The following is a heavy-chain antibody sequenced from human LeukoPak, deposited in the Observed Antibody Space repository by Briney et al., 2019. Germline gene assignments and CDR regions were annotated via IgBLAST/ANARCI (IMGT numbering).Heavy chain of an antibody. CDR2: ISGSSGST. CDR1: GFTFSSYA. CDR3: AKASRGYSGYEPTLFDY. Sequence: GGSLRLSCAASGFTFSSYAMSWVRQAPGKGLEWVSAISGSSGSTYYADSVKGRFTISRDNSKNTLYLQMNSLRAEDTAVYYCAKASRGYSGYEPTLFDYWGQGTLVTVSS. J-gene: IGHJ4*02. D-gene: IGHD5-12*01. V-gene: IGHV3-23*01.